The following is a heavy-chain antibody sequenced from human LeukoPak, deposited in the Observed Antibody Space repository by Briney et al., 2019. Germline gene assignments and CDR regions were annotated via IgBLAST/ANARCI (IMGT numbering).Heavy chain of an antibody. Sequence: ASVKVSCKASGYTFTGYYMRWVRQAPGQGLEWMGWINPNSGGTNYEQKFQGRVTMTRDTSISTAYMELSRLRSDDTAVYYCARGRIGYCSGGSCYFYWGQGTLVTVSS. CDR2: INPNSGGT. CDR1: GYTFTGYY. V-gene: IGHV1-2*02. CDR3: ARGRIGYCSGGSCYFY. J-gene: IGHJ4*02. D-gene: IGHD2-15*01.